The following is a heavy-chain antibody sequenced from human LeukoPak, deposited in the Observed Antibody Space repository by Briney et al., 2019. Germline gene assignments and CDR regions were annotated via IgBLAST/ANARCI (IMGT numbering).Heavy chain of an antibody. D-gene: IGHD1-26*01. CDR1: GYSFSSYW. V-gene: IGHV5-51*01. Sequence: GESLKISCKGPGYSFSSYWIGWVRQMPGKGLEWMGLIYPGDSDTRYSPSFQGQVTISADKSISTAYLQWSSLKASDTALYYCARGKNSVTYSPFDYWAQGTLVTVSS. CDR2: IYPGDSDT. CDR3: ARGKNSVTYSPFDY. J-gene: IGHJ4*02.